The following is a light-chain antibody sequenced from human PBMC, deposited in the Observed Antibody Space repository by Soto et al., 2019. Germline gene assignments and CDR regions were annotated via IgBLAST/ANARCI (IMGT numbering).Light chain of an antibody. CDR1: SGSIGSSY. V-gene: IGLV6-57*01. J-gene: IGLJ3*02. Sequence: NFMLTQPHSVTESPGKTVAISCTRSSGSIGSSYVQWYQQRPGSSLTTVIFEDNQRPTGVPVRFSGSIDSSSNSASLVISGLRTEDEADYYCQSYDTSNPLVFGGGTKVTVL. CDR3: QSYDTSNPLV. CDR2: EDN.